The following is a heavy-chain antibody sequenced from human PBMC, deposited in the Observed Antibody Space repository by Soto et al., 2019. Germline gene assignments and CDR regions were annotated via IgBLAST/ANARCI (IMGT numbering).Heavy chain of an antibody. CDR2: ISYDGNNK. Sequence: QVQLVESGGGVVQPGRSLRLSCAASGFTFRTNAMHWVRQAPGKGLEWVAVISYDGNNKYYADSVKGRFTISRDNSKNTLYLQMHSLRAEDTAVYYCAKNGYSSGWYGDYWGQGTLVTVSS. CDR3: AKNGYSSGWYGDY. J-gene: IGHJ4*02. V-gene: IGHV3-30*18. D-gene: IGHD6-19*01. CDR1: GFTFRTNA.